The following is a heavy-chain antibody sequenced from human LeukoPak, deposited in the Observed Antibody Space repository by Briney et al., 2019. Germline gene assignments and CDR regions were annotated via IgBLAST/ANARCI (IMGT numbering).Heavy chain of an antibody. Sequence: SETLSLTCTVSGGSISSSSYYWGWIRQPPGKGLEWIGSIYYSGSTYYNPSLKSRVTISVATSKNKFSLKLSSVTAAATAVYYCARRALYRIDYWGQGTLVTVSS. CDR1: GGSISSSSYY. J-gene: IGHJ4*02. D-gene: IGHD3-16*01. CDR2: IYYSGST. V-gene: IGHV4-39*01. CDR3: ARRALYRIDY.